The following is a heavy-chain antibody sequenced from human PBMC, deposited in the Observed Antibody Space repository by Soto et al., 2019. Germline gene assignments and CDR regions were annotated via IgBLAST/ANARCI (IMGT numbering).Heavy chain of an antibody. D-gene: IGHD3-10*01. CDR1: GGTISGYG. Sequence: SETLPLTCTVSGGTISGYGWSWIRQPPGKGLEWIGYIYYSGSTNYNPSLKSRVTISVDTSKNQFSLKLSSVTAADTAVYYCARQRRGCGEPNWFAPWGQGTLVTVSS. J-gene: IGHJ5*02. CDR2: IYYSGST. CDR3: ARQRRGCGEPNWFAP. V-gene: IGHV4-59*08.